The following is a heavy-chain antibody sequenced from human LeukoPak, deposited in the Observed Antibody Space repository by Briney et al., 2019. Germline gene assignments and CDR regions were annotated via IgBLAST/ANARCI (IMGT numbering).Heavy chain of an antibody. CDR1: GGSISSSSYY. Sequence: PSETLSLTCTVSGGSISSSSYYWGWIRQPSGKGLDWIGSIYYSGSTYYNPSLKSRFTISVDTSKNQFSLKLSSVTAADTAVYYCVNYYDSSDYQQPNHFDYWGQGTLVTVSS. CDR2: IYYSGST. CDR3: VNYYDSSDYQQPNHFDY. V-gene: IGHV4-39*01. D-gene: IGHD3-22*01. J-gene: IGHJ4*02.